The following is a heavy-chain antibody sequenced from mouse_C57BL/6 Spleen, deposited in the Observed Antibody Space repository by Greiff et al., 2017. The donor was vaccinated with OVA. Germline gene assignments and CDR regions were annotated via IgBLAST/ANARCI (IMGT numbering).Heavy chain of an antibody. V-gene: IGHV7-3*01. D-gene: IGHD2-4*01. CDR3: ARRLRQDAMDY. CDR2: IRNKANGYTT. Sequence: EVKVVESGGGLVQPGGSLSLSCAASGFTFTDYYMSWVRQPPGKALEWLGFIRNKANGYTTEYSASVKGRFTISRDNSQSILYLQMNALRAEDSATYYCARRLRQDAMDYWGQGTSVTVSS. J-gene: IGHJ4*01. CDR1: GFTFTDYY.